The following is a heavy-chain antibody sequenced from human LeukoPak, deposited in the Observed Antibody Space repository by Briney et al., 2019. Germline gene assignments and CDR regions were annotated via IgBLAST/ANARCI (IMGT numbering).Heavy chain of an antibody. CDR2: IKSQTDGGTT. V-gene: IGHV3-15*01. CDR3: TTEGGWSFYFDY. J-gene: IGHJ4*02. CDR1: GFTFSSYE. D-gene: IGHD6-19*01. Sequence: GGSLRLSCAASGFTFSSYEMNWVRQAPGKGLEWVGRIKSQTDGGTTDYAAPVKGRFTFSRDDSKNTLYLQMDSLKTEDTAVYYCTTEGGWSFYFDYWGQGTLVTVSS.